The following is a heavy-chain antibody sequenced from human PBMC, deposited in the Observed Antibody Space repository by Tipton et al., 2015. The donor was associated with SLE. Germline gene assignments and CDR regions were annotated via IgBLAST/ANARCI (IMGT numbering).Heavy chain of an antibody. CDR1: GGSFSGYY. V-gene: IGHV4-34*01. CDR3: ARDLNTGGNAFDI. Sequence: TLSLTCAVYGGSFSGYYWSWIRQPPGKGLEWIGEINHSGGTNYNPSLKSRVTISVDTSKNQFSLKLSSVTAADTAVYYCARDLNTGGNAFDIWGQGTMVTVSS. CDR2: INHSGGT. J-gene: IGHJ3*02. D-gene: IGHD7-27*01.